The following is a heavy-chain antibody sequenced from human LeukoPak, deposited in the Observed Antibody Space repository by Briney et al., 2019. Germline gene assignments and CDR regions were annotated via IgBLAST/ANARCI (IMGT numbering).Heavy chain of an antibody. CDR1: GFTVSSNY. D-gene: IGHD5-18*01. Sequence: GGSLRLSCAASGFTVSSNYMSWVRQAPGKGLEWVSVIYSGGSTHYADSVKGRFTISSDNSKNTLYLQMNSLRAEDTAVYYCARDSRGYSYGGNWFDYWGQGTLVTVSS. CDR3: ARDSRGYSYGGNWFDY. CDR2: IYSGGST. J-gene: IGHJ4*02. V-gene: IGHV3-66*01.